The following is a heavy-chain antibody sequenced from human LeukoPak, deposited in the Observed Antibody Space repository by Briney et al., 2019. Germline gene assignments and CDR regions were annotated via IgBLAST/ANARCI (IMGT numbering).Heavy chain of an antibody. Sequence: PSQTLSLTCTVSGVSISSGNHYWSWLRQPAGKGLEWIGRISTSGSTYYNPSLKSRVTISVDRSKNQFSLKLSSVTAADTAVYYCARRVGAGYYFDYWGQGTLVTVSS. D-gene: IGHD1-26*01. CDR2: ISTSGST. CDR1: GVSISSGNHY. CDR3: ARRVGAGYYFDY. V-gene: IGHV4-61*02. J-gene: IGHJ4*02.